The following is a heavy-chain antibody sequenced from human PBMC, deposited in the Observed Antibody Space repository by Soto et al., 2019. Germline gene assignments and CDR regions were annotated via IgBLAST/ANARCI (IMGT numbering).Heavy chain of an antibody. CDR2: IYYSGST. D-gene: IGHD1-26*01. J-gene: IGHJ4*02. CDR1: GGSISSYY. CDR3: ARRWGAAFDY. V-gene: IGHV4-59*08. Sequence: QVQLQESGPGLVKPSETLSLTCTVSGGSISSYYWSWIRQPPGTGLEWIGYIYYSGSTNYNRSLKSGVTISVDTSNNQFSLKLSAVTAADTAVYYCARRWGAAFDYWGQGTMVTVSS.